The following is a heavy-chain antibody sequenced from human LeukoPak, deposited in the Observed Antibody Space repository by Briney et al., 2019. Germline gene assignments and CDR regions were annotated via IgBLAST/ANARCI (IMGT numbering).Heavy chain of an antibody. V-gene: IGHV1-18*01. J-gene: IGHJ3*02. D-gene: IGHD6-19*01. Sequence: ASVKLSCKASGYTFTDYGVSWVRQAPGPGLEWMGWISANSGKTNYAQKFQGRVTMTTETYTRTAYIELTSLTTAETTMYYWWRDVDYSTSGWLGMFEIGGEGTLVTVSS. CDR3: WRDVDYSTSGWLGMFEI. CDR1: GYTFTDYG. CDR2: ISANSGKT.